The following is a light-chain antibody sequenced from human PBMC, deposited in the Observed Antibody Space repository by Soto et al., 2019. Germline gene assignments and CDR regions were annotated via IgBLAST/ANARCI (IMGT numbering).Light chain of an antibody. J-gene: IGKJ4*01. CDR1: QSVSGN. Sequence: EIRMTQSPATLSVSPGERATLPCRASQSVSGNLAWYQQKPGQAPRLLIFDASTRATGIPGRFSGSGSGTEFTLTISSLQPEDFATYYCQQSYSTPLTFGGGTKVDIK. CDR3: QQSYSTPLT. V-gene: IGKV3-15*01. CDR2: DAS.